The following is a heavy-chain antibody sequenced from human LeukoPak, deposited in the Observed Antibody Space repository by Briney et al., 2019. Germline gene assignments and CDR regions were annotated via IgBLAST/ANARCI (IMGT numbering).Heavy chain of an antibody. Sequence: PGGSLRLSCAASGFTFSSYGMHWVRQAPGKGLEWVAFIRYDGSNKYYADSVKSRFTISRDNSKNTLYLQMNSLRAEDTAVYYCAKDRTDYCDYWGQGTLVTVSP. J-gene: IGHJ4*02. CDR1: GFTFSSYG. V-gene: IGHV3-30*02. CDR2: IRYDGSNK. CDR3: AKDRTDYCDY. D-gene: IGHD3/OR15-3a*01.